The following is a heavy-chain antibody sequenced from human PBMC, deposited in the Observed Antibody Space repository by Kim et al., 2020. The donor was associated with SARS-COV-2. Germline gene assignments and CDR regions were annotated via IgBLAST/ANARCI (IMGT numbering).Heavy chain of an antibody. J-gene: IGHJ4*02. CDR2: ISGSGGST. D-gene: IGHD2-15*01. Sequence: GGSLRLSCAASGFTFSSYAMSWVRQAPGEGLEWVSGISGSGGSTYYADSVKGRFTISRDNSKSTLYLQTNSLRAEDTAVFYCAKGNGGNPRDWFDYWGQGTLVTVSS. CDR1: GFTFSSYA. V-gene: IGHV3-23*01. CDR3: AKGNGGNPRDWFDY.